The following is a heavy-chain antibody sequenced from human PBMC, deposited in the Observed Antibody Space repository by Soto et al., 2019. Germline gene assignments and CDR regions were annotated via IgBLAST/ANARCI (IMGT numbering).Heavy chain of an antibody. CDR2: INDRGSI. CDR1: GGSFSGYY. V-gene: IGHV4-34*01. Sequence: QVQLQQWGAGPLRPLETLSLTCGVSGGSFSGYYWAWIRQSPGKGLEWIGEINDRGSINYNPSLKTRVSISVDSSQNHYSLTARSVTAADTAGYYCARESHDILTGPPWVWYFDLWGRGTLVTVSS. J-gene: IGHJ2*01. CDR3: ARESHDILTGPPWVWYFDL. D-gene: IGHD3-9*01.